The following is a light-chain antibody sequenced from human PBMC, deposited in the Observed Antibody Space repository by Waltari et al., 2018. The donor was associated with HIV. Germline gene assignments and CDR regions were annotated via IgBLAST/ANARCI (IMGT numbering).Light chain of an antibody. CDR2: QHN. J-gene: IGLJ1*01. Sequence: SYEVSQPPSVSVSPGQTASISCSGDKLADKYVSWYQQKPGQSPVLVIFQHNKRHSGIPERCSGSKSGNTATLTIRGTQTMDDADYFCQTWDTSTASYVFGTGTTVTVL. CDR1: KLADKY. CDR3: QTWDTSTASYV. V-gene: IGLV3-1*01.